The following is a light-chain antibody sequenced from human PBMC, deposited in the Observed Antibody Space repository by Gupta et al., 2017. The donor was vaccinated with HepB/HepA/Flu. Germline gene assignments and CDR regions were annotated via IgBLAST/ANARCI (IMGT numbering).Light chain of an antibody. J-gene: IGKJ1*01. CDR3: QQYDNLPPLT. V-gene: IGKV1-33*01. CDR2: DVS. Sequence: DIQMTQRPSSLSVSLGDRVTITCQAGQDIRKYLNSHQQKPGKTPKFLISDVSHLETGVPSRFSGSGFGTDFNFTISSLQPEDSATYYCQQYDNLPPLTLGQGTKVEIK. CDR1: QDIRKY.